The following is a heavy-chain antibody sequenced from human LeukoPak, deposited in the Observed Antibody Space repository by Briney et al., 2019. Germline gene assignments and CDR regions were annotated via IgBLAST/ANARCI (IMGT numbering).Heavy chain of an antibody. V-gene: IGHV4-39*01. CDR2: MSYTGSA. Sequence: NPSETLSLTCTVSGGSISSSSYYWAWIRQPPGKGLEWIASMSYTGSAYYNPSLKSRVTISVDTSNNQFSLKLSSVTAADTAVYYCASLRAYGSQSYALDYWGQGTLVTVSS. CDR1: GGSISSSSYY. J-gene: IGHJ4*02. D-gene: IGHD3-10*01. CDR3: ASLRAYGSQSYALDY.